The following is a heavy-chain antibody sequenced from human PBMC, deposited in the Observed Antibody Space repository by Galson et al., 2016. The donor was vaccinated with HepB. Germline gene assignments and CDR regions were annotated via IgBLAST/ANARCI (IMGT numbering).Heavy chain of an antibody. V-gene: IGHV3-30-3*01. Sequence: SLRLSCAASGFIFSRYALHWVRQAPGKGLEWVAVMSNDESNEYYADSVKGRFTISRDNSKNTLNLQMNSLRSEDTAVYYCVRAGLDIVATRRFDYWGQGTLVTVSS. CDR2: MSNDESNE. D-gene: IGHD5-12*01. CDR3: VRAGLDIVATRRFDY. CDR1: GFIFSRYA. J-gene: IGHJ4*02.